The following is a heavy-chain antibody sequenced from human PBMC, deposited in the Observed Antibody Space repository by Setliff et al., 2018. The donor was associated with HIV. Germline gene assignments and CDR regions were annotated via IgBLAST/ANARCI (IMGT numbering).Heavy chain of an antibody. CDR3: ATSPSLNWGSRYFDY. Sequence: ASVKVSCKASGNPFTSYAIHWVRQAPGQRLEWMGWINAGNGDTKYSQDFQGRVTITRDTSASTAYMELSSLRSEDMAVYYCATSPSLNWGSRYFDYWGHGTLVTVSS. J-gene: IGHJ4*01. D-gene: IGHD7-27*01. CDR1: GNPFTSYA. V-gene: IGHV1-3*03. CDR2: INAGNGDT.